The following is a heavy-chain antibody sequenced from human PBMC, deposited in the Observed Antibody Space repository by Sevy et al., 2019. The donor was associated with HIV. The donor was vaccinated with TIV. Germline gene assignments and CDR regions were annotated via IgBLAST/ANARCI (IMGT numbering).Heavy chain of an antibody. D-gene: IGHD1-1*01. J-gene: IGHJ5*02. CDR3: ARGRSNFRS. CDR2: IYDTGDT. CDR1: GASMSGYY. Sequence: SETLSLTCTLSGASMSGYYWSWIRQPPGKGLEWIGYIYDTGDTNFNPSLKSRVTISQDTSKTQFSLSLSSVNTADTAVYYCARGRSNFRSWSQGTLVTVSS. V-gene: IGHV4-59*13.